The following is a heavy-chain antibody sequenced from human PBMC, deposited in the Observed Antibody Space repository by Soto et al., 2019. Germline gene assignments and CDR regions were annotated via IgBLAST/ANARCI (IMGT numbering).Heavy chain of an antibody. CDR2: ISGSGGST. CDR3: AKDPTYQYYFDF. Sequence: EVQLLESGGGFVQPGGSQRLSCAASGFTFSTYAMSWVRQAPGKGLEWVSAISGSGGSTYYADSVKGRFTISRDNSKNTLYLQMNSLRAEDTAVYYCAKDPTYQYYFDFWGQGTLVTVSS. CDR1: GFTFSTYA. V-gene: IGHV3-23*01. J-gene: IGHJ4*02. D-gene: IGHD2-2*01.